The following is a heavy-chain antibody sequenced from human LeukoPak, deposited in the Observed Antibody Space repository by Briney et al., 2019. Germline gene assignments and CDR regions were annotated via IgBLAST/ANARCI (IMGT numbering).Heavy chain of an antibody. J-gene: IGHJ4*02. D-gene: IGHD3-10*01. CDR2: ISSSARTI. CDR3: ARQNGHNSGDY. CDR1: GFTFSDYY. Sequence: GGSLRLSCAASGFTFSDYYMSWIRQPPGKGLEWVSYISSSARTIYYADSVKGRFTVSRDNAKNSLYLQMNSLRAEDTAVYYCARQNGHNSGDYWGQGTLVTVSS. V-gene: IGHV3-11*04.